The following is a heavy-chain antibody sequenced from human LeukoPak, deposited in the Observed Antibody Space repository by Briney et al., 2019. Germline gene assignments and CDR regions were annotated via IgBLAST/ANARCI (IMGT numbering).Heavy chain of an antibody. CDR1: GFTFRSYS. V-gene: IGHV3-23*01. CDR2: ISGSGGTT. CDR3: AKDSGAYPVTHPIDY. D-gene: IGHD4-17*01. Sequence: GGSLRLSCAASGFTFRSYSMTWVRQAPGKGLEWVSAISGSGGTTYYADSVRGRFTISRDNSKNTLYLQMSSLRAEDTAVYFCAKDSGAYPVTHPIDYWGQGTLVTVSS. J-gene: IGHJ4*02.